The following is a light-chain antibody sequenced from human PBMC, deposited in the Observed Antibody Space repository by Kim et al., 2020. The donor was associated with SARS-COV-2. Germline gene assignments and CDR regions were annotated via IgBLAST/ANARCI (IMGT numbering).Light chain of an antibody. Sequence: DIQMTQSPSFLSASVGDRVTITCQASLDIRNDLSWSQQKPGKAPKLLIYDASKLERGVPPRFSGGGSGTHFTFTIASLQPEDVATYYCQQYDDLPITFGQGTRLEIK. CDR1: LDIRND. V-gene: IGKV1-33*01. J-gene: IGKJ5*01. CDR3: QQYDDLPIT. CDR2: DAS.